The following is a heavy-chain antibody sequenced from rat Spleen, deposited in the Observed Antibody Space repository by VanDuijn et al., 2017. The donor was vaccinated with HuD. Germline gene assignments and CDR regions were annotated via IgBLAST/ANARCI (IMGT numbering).Heavy chain of an antibody. CDR1: GFSLTDYS. D-gene: IGHD5-1*01. CDR3: ARTGSWWYFDF. V-gene: IGHV2S63*01. CDR2: MWSGGIT. J-gene: IGHJ1*01. Sequence: VQLKESGPGLVQPSQTLSLTCTVSGFSLTDYSVHWLRQPPGKGLEWMGVMWSGGITAYNSGLKSRLSISRDTSKSQVFLKVNSLQTEDTAIYYCARTGSWWYFDFWGPGTMVTVSS.